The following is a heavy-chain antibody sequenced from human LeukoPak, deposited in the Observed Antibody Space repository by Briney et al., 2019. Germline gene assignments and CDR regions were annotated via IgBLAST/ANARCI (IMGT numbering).Heavy chain of an antibody. CDR1: GGSISSYY. Sequence: SETLSLTCTVSGGSISSYYWSWIRQPPGKGLEWIGYIYYSGSTNYNPSLKSRVTISVDTSKNQFPLKLSSLTAADTAVYNCARDDSSGWYYFDYWGQGTLVTVSS. J-gene: IGHJ4*02. D-gene: IGHD6-19*01. CDR2: IYYSGST. CDR3: ARDDSSGWYYFDY. V-gene: IGHV4-59*01.